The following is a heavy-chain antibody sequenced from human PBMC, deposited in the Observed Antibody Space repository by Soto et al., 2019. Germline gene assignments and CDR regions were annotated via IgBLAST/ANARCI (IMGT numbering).Heavy chain of an antibody. Sequence: GESLKISCKGSGYSFTSYWISWVRQMSGKGLEWMGRIDPSDSYTNYSPSFQGHVTISADKSISTAYLQWSSLKASDTAMYYCAGNYGSGSYYNAPMDVWGQGTTVTVSS. D-gene: IGHD3-10*01. V-gene: IGHV5-10-1*01. CDR3: AGNYGSGSYYNAPMDV. CDR2: IDPSDSYT. J-gene: IGHJ6*02. CDR1: GYSFTSYW.